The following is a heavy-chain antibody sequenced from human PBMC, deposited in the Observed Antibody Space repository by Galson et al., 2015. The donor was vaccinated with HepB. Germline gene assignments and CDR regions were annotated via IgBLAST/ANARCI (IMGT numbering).Heavy chain of an antibody. CDR1: GFTFSDYY. J-gene: IGHJ4*02. CDR3: ARVADSHYGDHTHFDS. D-gene: IGHD4-17*01. Sequence: SLRLSCAASGFTFSDYYMSWIRQAPGKGLEWLAYVSSNTIYTNYADSVKGRFTVSRDNVKNSISLQMNRLSVEETAMYYCARVADSHYGDHTHFDSWGQGALVTVSS. V-gene: IGHV3-11*06. CDR2: VSSNTIYT.